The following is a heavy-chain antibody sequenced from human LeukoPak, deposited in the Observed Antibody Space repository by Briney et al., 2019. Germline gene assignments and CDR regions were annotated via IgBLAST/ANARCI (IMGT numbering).Heavy chain of an antibody. J-gene: IGHJ6*01. CDR2: MNPNSGNT. CDR1: GYTFTDYY. D-gene: IGHD2-2*02. V-gene: IGHV1-8*02. Sequence: ASVKVSCKASGYTFTDYYMHWVRQATGQGLEWMGWMNPNSGNTGYAQKFQGRVTMTRNTSISTAYMELSSLRSEDTAVYYCASSDVPATAIPHCDTDSFRNLLVCLGAFPCWG. CDR3: ASSDVPATAIPHCDTDSFRNLLVCLGAFPC.